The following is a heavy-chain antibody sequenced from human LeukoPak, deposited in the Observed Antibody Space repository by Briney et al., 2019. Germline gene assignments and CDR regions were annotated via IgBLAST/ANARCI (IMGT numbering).Heavy chain of an antibody. V-gene: IGHV4-59*01. CDR3: ARAGDSTGYPFDY. D-gene: IGHD3-22*01. CDR1: GGSIRSYY. J-gene: IGHJ4*01. Sequence: SETLSLTCTVSGGSIRSYYWSWIRQPPGKGLEWIGYIYSSGSTSYNPSLKSRVTMSVDTSKNQFSLRLGSVTVADTAVYYCARAGDSTGYPFDYWGHGTLVPVS. CDR2: IYSSGST.